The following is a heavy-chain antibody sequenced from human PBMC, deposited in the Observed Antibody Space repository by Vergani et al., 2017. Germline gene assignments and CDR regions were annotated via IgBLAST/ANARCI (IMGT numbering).Heavy chain of an antibody. CDR1: GASVGSGGYY. J-gene: IGHJ6*03. V-gene: IGHV4-31*03. CDR3: ARKKDYYMDV. Sequence: VQLQESGPGLVKASQTLSLTCSVSGASVGSGGYYWGWVRQRPGMGLDWIGYIYYSGTTYFYPSLESRRTISLENSENHLSLNLTSVAAAGAAVYYCARKKDYYMDVCGEGGTVTVS. CDR2: IYYSGTT.